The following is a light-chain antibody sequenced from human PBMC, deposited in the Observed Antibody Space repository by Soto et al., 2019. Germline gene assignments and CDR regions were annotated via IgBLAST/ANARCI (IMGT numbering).Light chain of an antibody. CDR2: RNS. Sequence: QPVLTQPPSVSGAPGQRVTISCTGRSSNIGAGYDVHWYQQLPGTAPKLLIYRNSNRPSGVPDRFSGSKSGTSASLAITGLQAEDEADHYCQSYDSSPSGWVFGGGTKLTVL. J-gene: IGLJ3*02. V-gene: IGLV1-40*01. CDR1: SSNIGAGYD. CDR3: QSYDSSPSGWV.